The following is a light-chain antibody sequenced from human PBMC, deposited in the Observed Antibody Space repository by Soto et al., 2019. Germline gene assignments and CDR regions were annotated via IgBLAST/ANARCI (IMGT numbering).Light chain of an antibody. CDR3: QQTYNAPWT. CDR2: SAS. V-gene: IGKV1-39*01. Sequence: DIQMTQSPSSLSASVGDRVTITCRASQSITTYLNWSQQRPGKAPELLIYSASTLQSGVPSRFSGSGSGTDFTLTISSLQPEDFATYYCQQTYNAPWTFGQGTKVEIK. CDR1: QSITTY. J-gene: IGKJ1*01.